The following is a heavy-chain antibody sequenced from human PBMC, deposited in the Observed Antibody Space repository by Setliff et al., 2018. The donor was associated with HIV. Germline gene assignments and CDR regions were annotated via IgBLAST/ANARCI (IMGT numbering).Heavy chain of an antibody. CDR3: ATVDPNYGDYGNF. D-gene: IGHD4-17*01. CDR1: RYSFTTYW. J-gene: IGHJ4*02. Sequence: GESLKISCKGSRYSFTTYWIAWVRQMPGKGLEWMGIVYPGDSDTRYRPAFQGQVTISADKSISTAYLHWSSLKASDTAMYYCATVDPNYGDYGNFWGQGTLVTVSS. V-gene: IGHV5-51*01. CDR2: VYPGDSDT.